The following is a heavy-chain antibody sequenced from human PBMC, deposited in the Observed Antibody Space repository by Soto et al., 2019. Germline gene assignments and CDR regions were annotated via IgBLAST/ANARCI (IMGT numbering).Heavy chain of an antibody. Sequence: QVQLVQSGAEVKKPGSSVKVSCKASGGTFSSYAISWVRQAPGQGLEWMGGIIPIFGTANYAQKFQGRVTITADESMSKASXELSSLRSEDTAVYHCARMRRYCSGGSCYPYYFDYWGQGTLVTVSS. V-gene: IGHV1-69*12. D-gene: IGHD2-15*01. J-gene: IGHJ4*02. CDR1: GGTFSSYA. CDR3: ARMRRYCSGGSCYPYYFDY. CDR2: IIPIFGTA.